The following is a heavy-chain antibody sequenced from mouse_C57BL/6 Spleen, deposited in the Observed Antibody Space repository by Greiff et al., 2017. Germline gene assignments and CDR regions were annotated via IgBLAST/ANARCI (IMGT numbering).Heavy chain of an antibody. V-gene: IGHV14-4*01. CDR2: IDPENGGT. J-gene: IGHJ3*01. D-gene: IGHD2-5*01. Sequence: DVQLQQSGAELVRPGASVTLSCTASGFTIPAAYMHWVKQRPEQGLEWIGWIDPENGGTDYASKFQGSATITTDTSSNTAYLQLRRLRTEDTAVYYCTTSNYSNYFFAYWGQGTLVTVSA. CDR1: GFTIPAAY. CDR3: TTSNYSNYFFAY.